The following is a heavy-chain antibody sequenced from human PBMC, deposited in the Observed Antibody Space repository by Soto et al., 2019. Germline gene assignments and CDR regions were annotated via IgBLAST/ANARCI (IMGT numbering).Heavy chain of an antibody. CDR2: ISYDGSNK. Sequence: GGSLRLSCAASGFTFSSYGMHWVRQAPGKGLEWVAVISYDGSNKYYADFVKGRFTISRDNSKNTLYLQMNSLRAEDTAVYYCAKDARYCSGGSCYFDYWGQGTLVTVSS. CDR1: GFTFSSYG. J-gene: IGHJ4*02. D-gene: IGHD2-15*01. CDR3: AKDARYCSGGSCYFDY. V-gene: IGHV3-30*18.